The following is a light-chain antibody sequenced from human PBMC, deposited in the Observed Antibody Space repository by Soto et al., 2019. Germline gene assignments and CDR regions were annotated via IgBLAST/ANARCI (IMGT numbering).Light chain of an antibody. CDR3: HSYTTSSTLV. CDR2: DVS. CDR1: SSDVGSYKY. Sequence: QTALTQPASVSGSPGQSITISCTGTSSDVGSYKYVSWYQQHPGKAPKLMIYDVSNRPSGVSNRFSGSKSGNTASLTISGLRAEDEADYYCHSYTTSSTLVFGTGTKLTVL. V-gene: IGLV2-14*03. J-gene: IGLJ1*01.